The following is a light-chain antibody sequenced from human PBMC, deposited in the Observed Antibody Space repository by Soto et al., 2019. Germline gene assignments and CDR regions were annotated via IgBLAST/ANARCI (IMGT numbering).Light chain of an antibody. CDR1: QSVSNN. Sequence: EIVLTQSPGTLSLSPGERATLSCRASQSVSNNYLACHQQKPGQPPRLLIYAAYTTATTIPARFSGSEFGTEFTPTISRLQSEDFAVYYCQQYNSWPPTFGQGTKVDIK. J-gene: IGKJ1*01. CDR2: AAY. V-gene: IGKV3-15*01. CDR3: QQYNSWPPT.